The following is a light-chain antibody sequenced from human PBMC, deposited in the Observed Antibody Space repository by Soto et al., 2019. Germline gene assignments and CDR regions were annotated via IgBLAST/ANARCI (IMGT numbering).Light chain of an antibody. V-gene: IGKV3-15*01. CDR3: QQYYDWPT. CDR1: QRITT. J-gene: IGKJ1*01. Sequence: EIVMTQSPATLSLSPGERATLSCRASQRITTVAWYQQKPGQAPRLLIYGLSIRAPGVPARFSVSGSGIEFTLTISSLQSEDFAVYFCQQYYDWPTFGQGTRVEVK. CDR2: GLS.